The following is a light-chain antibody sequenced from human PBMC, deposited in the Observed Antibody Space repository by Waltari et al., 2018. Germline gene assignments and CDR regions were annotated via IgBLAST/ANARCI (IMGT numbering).Light chain of an antibody. V-gene: IGKV3-15*01. CDR3: QQYNNWPPLT. CDR2: EAS. CDR1: QSISRN. J-gene: IGKJ4*01. Sequence: EIVMTQSPATLSVSPGERATLSCRASQSISRNLAWYQQKPGQAPRLLIYEASPRATAIPARFSGSGSGTDFTLTISSLQSEDFALYYCQQYNNWPPLTFGGGTKVEIK.